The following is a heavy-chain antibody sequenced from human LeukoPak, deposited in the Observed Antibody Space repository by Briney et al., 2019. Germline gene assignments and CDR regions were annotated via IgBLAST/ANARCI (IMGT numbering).Heavy chain of an antibody. D-gene: IGHD2-2*01. Sequence: GGSLRLSCAASGFTFSSHSMNWVRQAPGKGLEWVSYISSSGTITYYADSVKGRFTISRDNAKNSLYLKMNSLRDEDTAVYYCARDDGSSTPPTWFDPWGPGTLVTASS. CDR1: GFTFSSHS. V-gene: IGHV3-48*02. CDR2: ISSSGTIT. CDR3: ARDDGSSTPPTWFDP. J-gene: IGHJ5*02.